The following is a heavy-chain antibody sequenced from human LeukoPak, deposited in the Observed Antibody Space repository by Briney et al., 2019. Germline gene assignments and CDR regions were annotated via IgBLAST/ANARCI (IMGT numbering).Heavy chain of an antibody. V-gene: IGHV3-21*01. D-gene: IGHD7-27*01. CDR1: GITFSSSA. CDR3: ARTSGPRGAFDI. Sequence: GGSLRLSCAASGITFSSSAMSWVRQAPGKGLEWVSSIINSGSDISYADSVKGRFTVSRDNAKNSLFLQMNSLRAEDTAVYYCARTSGPRGAFDIWGQGTMVTASS. J-gene: IGHJ3*02. CDR2: IINSGSDI.